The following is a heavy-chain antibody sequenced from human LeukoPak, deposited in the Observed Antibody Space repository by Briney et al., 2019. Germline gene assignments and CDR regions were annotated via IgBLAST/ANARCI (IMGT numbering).Heavy chain of an antibody. CDR2: ISSRSTDI. J-gene: IGHJ3*02. D-gene: IGHD4-17*01. Sequence: GGSLRLSCVASGFTFGSYSMNWVRQAPGKGLEWVSSISSRSTDIYHADSVKGRFTISRDNAKNSLYLQMNSLREEDAAMYYCAREPPGGGDYVGAFDIWGQGTMVTVSS. CDR1: GFTFGSYS. CDR3: AREPPGGGDYVGAFDI. V-gene: IGHV3-21*01.